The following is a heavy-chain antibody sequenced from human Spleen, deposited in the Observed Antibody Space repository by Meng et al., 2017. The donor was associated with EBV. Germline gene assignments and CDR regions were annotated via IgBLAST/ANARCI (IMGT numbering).Heavy chain of an antibody. CDR1: GASISDSSAY. J-gene: IGHJ4*02. Sequence: QLKLQEPGPRRVRPSGTPSLTCGVSGASISDSSAYWGWIRQSPRKGLEWIGTISSSGSTFYNPSLESRLTLSVDTTENHFALKLTSVTAADTAMYYCARHTGDFDYWGQGALVTVSS. D-gene: IGHD2-8*02. CDR3: ARHTGDFDY. CDR2: ISSSGST. V-gene: IGHV4-39*01.